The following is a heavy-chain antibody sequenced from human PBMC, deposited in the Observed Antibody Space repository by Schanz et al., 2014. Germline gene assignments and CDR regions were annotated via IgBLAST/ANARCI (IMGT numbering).Heavy chain of an antibody. D-gene: IGHD3-10*01. J-gene: IGHJ4*02. V-gene: IGHV4-30-2*06. CDR3: ALREKPYGPFAS. CDR2: IYYSGNT. Sequence: LQLQESGSGLMKPSQTLSLTCAVSGGSISSGGYSWNWIRQSPGKGLEWIGYIYYSGNTYYNPSLKSRVTIPVARSKTQFSLRLDSVTAADTAVYYCALREKPYGPFASWGQGALVTVSS. CDR1: GGSISSGGYS.